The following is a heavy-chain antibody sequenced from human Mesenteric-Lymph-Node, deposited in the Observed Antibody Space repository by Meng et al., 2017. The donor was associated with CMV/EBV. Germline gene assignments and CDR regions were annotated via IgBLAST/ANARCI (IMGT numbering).Heavy chain of an antibody. D-gene: IGHD2-2*01. CDR1: AFTFSSSW. CDR2: IHSDGGSI. CDR3: AREVGGRVAAAFFDY. Sequence: GGSLRLSCAASAFTFSSSWMDWVRQAPGKGLERVSRIHSDGGSISYADSVQGRFTISRDNAKNTLYLQMNNVRDEDTAVYYCAREVGGRVAAAFFDYWGQGALVTVSS. V-gene: IGHV3-74*01. J-gene: IGHJ4*01.